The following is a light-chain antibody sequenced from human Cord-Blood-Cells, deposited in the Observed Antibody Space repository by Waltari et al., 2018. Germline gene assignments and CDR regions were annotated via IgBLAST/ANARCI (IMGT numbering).Light chain of an antibody. CDR1: QSISSW. V-gene: IGKV1-5*03. CDR2: KAS. Sequence: DIQTTHSPSTPSASVGDRATLTCRAIQSISSWLAWYQQKPGKAPKLLIYKASSLESGGPSRFSGSGSGTEFTLTISSLQPDDFATYYCQQYYSYSYSFGQGTKLEIK. CDR3: QQYYSYSYS. J-gene: IGKJ2*03.